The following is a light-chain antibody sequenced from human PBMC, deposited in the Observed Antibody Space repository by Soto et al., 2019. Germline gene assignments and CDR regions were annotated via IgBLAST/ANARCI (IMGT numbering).Light chain of an antibody. CDR1: QSVTNT. Sequence: DIRMTQSTTTLSLSPGERVPVSVRASQSVTNTLAWYQHKPGQAPRLLISYASRGATGIPSRFSGSGSGTDFTLTINSLQSEDFAVYYCQQYYTWPVTSGGGSNADVK. V-gene: IGKV3-15*01. CDR3: QQYYTWPVT. J-gene: IGKJ4*01. CDR2: YAS.